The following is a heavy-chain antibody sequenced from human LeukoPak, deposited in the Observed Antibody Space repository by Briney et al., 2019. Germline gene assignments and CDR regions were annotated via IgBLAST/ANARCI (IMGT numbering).Heavy chain of an antibody. J-gene: IGHJ6*02. CDR1: GGTFSSYA. V-gene: IGHV1-69*13. Sequence: SVKVSCKASGGTFSSYAISWVRQAPGQGLEWMGGIIPIFGTANYAQKFQGRVTITADESTSTAYMELSSLRSEDTAVYYCARGPVSLVVPAAPMDVWGQGTTVTVSS. CDR3: ARGPVSLVVPAAPMDV. CDR2: IIPIFGTA. D-gene: IGHD2-2*01.